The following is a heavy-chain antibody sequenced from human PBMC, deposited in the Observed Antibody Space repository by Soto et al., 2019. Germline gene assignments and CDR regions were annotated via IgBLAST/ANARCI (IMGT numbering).Heavy chain of an antibody. V-gene: IGHV5-51*01. CDR3: ARLQIPSYHYGMDV. J-gene: IGHJ6*02. D-gene: IGHD4-4*01. CDR1: GYSFTCFC. CDR2: IYPGDSDT. Sequence: PGESLKVSWKGSGYSFTCFCIGWVRQMPGKGLEWMGIIYPGDSDTRYSPSFQGQVTISADKSISTAYLQWSSLKASDTAMYYCARLQIPSYHYGMDVWGQGTTVTVSS.